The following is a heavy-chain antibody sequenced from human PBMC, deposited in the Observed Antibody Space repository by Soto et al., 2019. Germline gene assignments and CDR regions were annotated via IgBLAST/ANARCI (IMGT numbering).Heavy chain of an antibody. Sequence: GGSLRLSCAASGFTFSSYAMHWVRQAPGKGLEWVAVISYDGSNKYYADSVKGRFTISRDNSKNTLYLQMNSLRAEDTAVYYCARDRILNWNDVIQYYFDYWGQGTLVTVSS. CDR2: ISYDGSNK. CDR3: ARDRILNWNDVIQYYFDY. J-gene: IGHJ4*02. CDR1: GFTFSSYA. D-gene: IGHD1-20*01. V-gene: IGHV3-30-3*01.